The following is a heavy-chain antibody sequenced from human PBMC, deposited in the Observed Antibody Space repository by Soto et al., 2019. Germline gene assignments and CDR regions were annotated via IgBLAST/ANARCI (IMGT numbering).Heavy chain of an antibody. CDR1: KFTFSDYN. V-gene: IGHV3-48*02. CDR3: VRGDSSGWDFDS. D-gene: IGHD6-19*01. Sequence: EVQLVESGGGLVQPGGSLRLSCAASKFTFSDYNMNWVRQAPGKGLEWISYIGSSESSIYYADSVKDRFVIYRDNAEKSLYLQMNSLRDEDTAVYYGVRGDSSGWDFDSWGQGTLVTVSS. CDR2: IGSSESSI. J-gene: IGHJ4*02.